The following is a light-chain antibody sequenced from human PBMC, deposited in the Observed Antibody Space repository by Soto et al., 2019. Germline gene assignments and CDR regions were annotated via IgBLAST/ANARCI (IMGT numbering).Light chain of an antibody. CDR1: TSDIGSYNY. V-gene: IGLV2-14*01. Sequence: QSVLTQPASVSGSPGQSITITCTGSTSDIGSYNYVSWYLQDPGKAPKLIIYDVSYRPSGVSNRFFGSKSGNTASLTISALQAEDEADYYCSSYTSSSTYVFGIGTKVTVL. J-gene: IGLJ1*01. CDR3: SSYTSSSTYV. CDR2: DVS.